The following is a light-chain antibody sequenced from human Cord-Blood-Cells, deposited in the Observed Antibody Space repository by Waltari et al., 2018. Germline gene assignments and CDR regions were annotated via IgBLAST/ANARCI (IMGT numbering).Light chain of an antibody. J-gene: IGKJ4*01. CDR3: QQYNSYLT. CDR2: DAS. V-gene: IGKV1-5*01. CDR1: QSISSW. Sequence: DIHMTQSPSTLSVSVGDRVNITCRASQSISSWLAWYQQKPGKAPKLLIYDASSLESGFPSSFSGSGSGTEFTLTISSLQPDDFATYYCQQYNSYLTFGGGTKVEIK.